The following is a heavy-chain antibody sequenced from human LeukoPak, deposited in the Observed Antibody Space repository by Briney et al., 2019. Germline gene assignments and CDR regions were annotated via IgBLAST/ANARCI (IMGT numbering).Heavy chain of an antibody. CDR1: GGSISSKTYF. CDR2: IYYSGST. J-gene: IGHJ4*02. Sequence: SETLSLTCTVSGGSISSKTYFWGWIRQPPGKGLEWIGSIYYSGSTNYNPSLKSRVTISVDTSKKQFSLKLSSVTAADTAVYYCARHQFDSTAYVDYWGQGTLVTVSS. CDR3: ARHQFDSTAYVDY. D-gene: IGHD3-22*01. V-gene: IGHV4-39*01.